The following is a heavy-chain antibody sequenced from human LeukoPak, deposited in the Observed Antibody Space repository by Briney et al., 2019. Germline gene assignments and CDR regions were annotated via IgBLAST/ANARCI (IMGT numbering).Heavy chain of an antibody. D-gene: IGHD2-15*01. CDR3: GAARGLYCSDGSCSYRRWFDP. CDR1: GFTLSNYW. CDR2: IKQDGSEK. Sequence: GGSLRLSCAASGFTLSNYWMGWLRQAPGKGVEWVANIKQDGSEKYYVDSVKGRFTISRDNAKNSLYLQMNTLRAEDTAVYYCGAARGLYCSDGSCSYRRWFDPWGQGTLVTVSS. V-gene: IGHV3-7*01. J-gene: IGHJ5*02.